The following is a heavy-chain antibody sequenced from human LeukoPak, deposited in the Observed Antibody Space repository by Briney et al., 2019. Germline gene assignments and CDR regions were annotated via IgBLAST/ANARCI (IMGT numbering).Heavy chain of an antibody. V-gene: IGHV4-59*08. CDR3: ARGLNTYYDFWSGYYFNWFDP. Sequence: SETLSLTCTVSGGSISGYYWSWIRQPPGKGLEWIGYIYYSGSTNYNPSLKSRVTISVDTSKNQFSLKLSSVTAADTAVYYCARGLNTYYDFWSGYYFNWFDPWGQGTLVTVSS. CDR2: IYYSGST. CDR1: GGSISGYY. J-gene: IGHJ5*02. D-gene: IGHD3-3*01.